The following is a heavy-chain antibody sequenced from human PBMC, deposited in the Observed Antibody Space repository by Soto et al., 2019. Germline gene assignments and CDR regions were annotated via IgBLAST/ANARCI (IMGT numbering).Heavy chain of an antibody. J-gene: IGHJ6*02. Sequence: QVQLVESGGGVVQPGRSLRLSCAASGFTFSSYAMHWVRQAPGKGLEWVAVISYDGSNKYYADSVKGRFTISRDNSKNTLYLQMNSLRAEDTAVYYCARDFRLQGATISGMDVWGQGTTVTVSS. CDR3: ARDFRLQGATISGMDV. V-gene: IGHV3-30-3*01. D-gene: IGHD1-26*01. CDR1: GFTFSSYA. CDR2: ISYDGSNK.